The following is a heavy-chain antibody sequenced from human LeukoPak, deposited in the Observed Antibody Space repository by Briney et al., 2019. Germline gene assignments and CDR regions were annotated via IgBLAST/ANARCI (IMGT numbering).Heavy chain of an antibody. J-gene: IGHJ6*03. CDR3: AKGSGWEMSYYYYYMDV. V-gene: IGHV3-30*02. D-gene: IGHD1-26*01. Sequence: GRSLRLSCGASGFTFSHYGMHWVRQAPGKGLEWVAFIRYDGSNKYYVGSVKGRFTISSDNSKNTLYLQMNSLRAEDTAVYYCAKGSGWEMSYYYYYMDVWGKGTTVTISS. CDR2: IRYDGSNK. CDR1: GFTFSHYG.